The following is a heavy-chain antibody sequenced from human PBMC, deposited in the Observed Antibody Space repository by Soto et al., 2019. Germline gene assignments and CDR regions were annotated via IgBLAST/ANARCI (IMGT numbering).Heavy chain of an antibody. D-gene: IGHD3-3*01. J-gene: IGHJ4*02. CDR1: GYTFTSYG. V-gene: IGHV1-46*03. CDR3: ARYRSDFWSGYYTGNYFDY. Sequence: ASVKVSCKASGYTFTSYGISWVRQAPGQGLEWMGIINPSGGSTSYAQKFQGRVTMTRDTSTSTVYMELSSLRSEDTAVYYCARYRSDFWSGYYTGNYFDYWGQGTLVTVSS. CDR2: INPSGGST.